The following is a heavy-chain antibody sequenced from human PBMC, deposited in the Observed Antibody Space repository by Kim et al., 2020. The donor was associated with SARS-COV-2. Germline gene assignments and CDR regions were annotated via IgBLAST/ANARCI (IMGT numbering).Heavy chain of an antibody. D-gene: IGHD3-22*01. Sequence: SETLSLTCTVSGGSISSYYWSWIRQPPGKGLEWIGYIYYSGSTNYNPSLKSRVTISVDTSKNQFSLKLSSVTAADTAVYYCASGHDSSGYYDYWGQGTLVTVSS. CDR1: GGSISSYY. CDR2: IYYSGST. J-gene: IGHJ4*02. V-gene: IGHV4-59*08. CDR3: ASGHDSSGYYDY.